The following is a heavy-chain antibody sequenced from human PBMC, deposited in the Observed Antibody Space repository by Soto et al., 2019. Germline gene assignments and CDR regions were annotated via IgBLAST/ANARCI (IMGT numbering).Heavy chain of an antibody. CDR2: IYGTGNM. Sequence: QVQLQESGPGLVKPSQTLSLTCTVSDDSISSGGYYWSWIRQHPGKGLEWIGYIYGTGNMYYKSSLKSRLTFSVDTSKNHFSLKLPSVTAADTAVYYCARGTDTWFFALWGRGTLVTVSS. V-gene: IGHV4-31*03. CDR1: DDSISSGGYY. D-gene: IGHD3-9*01. J-gene: IGHJ2*01. CDR3: ARGTDTWFFAL.